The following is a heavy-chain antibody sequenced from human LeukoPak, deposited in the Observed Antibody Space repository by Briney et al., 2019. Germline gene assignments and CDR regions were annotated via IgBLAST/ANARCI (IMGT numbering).Heavy chain of an antibody. CDR3: ARAPGGALSGYSAL. J-gene: IGHJ4*02. CDR2: INPNSGGT. V-gene: IGHV1-2*02. CDR1: GYTLTCYY. D-gene: IGHD5-12*01. Sequence: ASVKVSCKASGYTLTCYYMHWVRQAPGQGLEWMGWINPNSGGTNYAQKFQGRVTMTRDTSISTAYMELSRLRSDDTAVYYCARAPGGALSGYSALWGQGTLVTVSS.